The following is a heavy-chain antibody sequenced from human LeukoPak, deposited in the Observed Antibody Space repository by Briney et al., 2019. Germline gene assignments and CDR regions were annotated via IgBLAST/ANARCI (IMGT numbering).Heavy chain of an antibody. CDR2: ISGSGRST. V-gene: IGHV3-23*01. J-gene: IGHJ3*02. D-gene: IGHD3-10*01. CDR1: GFTFNNYA. Sequence: GGSLRLSCAASGFTFNNYAMSWVRQAPGKGLEWVSAISGSGRSTYYADSVKGRFTISRDNSKNTLYLQMNSLRAEDTAVYYCAKVGGVREFIFDALDIWGQGTMVTVSS. CDR3: AKVGGVREFIFDALDI.